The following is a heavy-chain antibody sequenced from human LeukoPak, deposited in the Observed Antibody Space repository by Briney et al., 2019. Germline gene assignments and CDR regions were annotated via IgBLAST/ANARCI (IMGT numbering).Heavy chain of an antibody. V-gene: IGHV1-69*04. CDR3: ARGSVVNLFDY. CDR2: IIPILGIA. J-gene: IGHJ4*02. D-gene: IGHD2-21*01. Sequence: ASVKVSCKASGGTFSSYAISWVRQAPGQGLEWMGRIIPILGIANYAQKFQGRVTITADKSTSTAYMQLNSLRSEDTAVYYCARGSVVNLFDYWGQGTLVTVSS. CDR1: GGTFSSYA.